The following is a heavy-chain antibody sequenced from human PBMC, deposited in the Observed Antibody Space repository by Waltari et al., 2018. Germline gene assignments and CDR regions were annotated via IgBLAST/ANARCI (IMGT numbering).Heavy chain of an antibody. V-gene: IGHV3-21*01. CDR3: ARVGIYYDSSGWQAFDI. Sequence: EVQLVDSGGGLVKPGWSLRLSCVAPGFIFSDYRLTWVRQPPGKGLEWVSSITSTSGYIYYADSVRGRFTISRDNAKNSLYLQMNSLRVEDTAVYYCARVGIYYDSSGWQAFDIWGQGTMVTVSS. CDR2: ITSTSGYI. CDR1: GFIFSDYR. J-gene: IGHJ3*02. D-gene: IGHD3-22*01.